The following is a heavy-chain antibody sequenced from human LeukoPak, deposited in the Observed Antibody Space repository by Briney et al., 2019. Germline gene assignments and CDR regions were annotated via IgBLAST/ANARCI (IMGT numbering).Heavy chain of an antibody. J-gene: IGHJ4*01. D-gene: IGHD3-10*01. V-gene: IGHV3-48*02. CDR2: ISSSSSTI. Sequence: QAGGSLRLSCAASGFTFSPYSMNWVRQAPGKGLEWVSYISSSSSTIYADSVMGRFTISRDNTKNSLYLQMNSLRDDDTAVYYCARDGDGHFDYWGHGALLSASS. CDR3: ARDGDGHFDY. CDR1: GFTFSPYS.